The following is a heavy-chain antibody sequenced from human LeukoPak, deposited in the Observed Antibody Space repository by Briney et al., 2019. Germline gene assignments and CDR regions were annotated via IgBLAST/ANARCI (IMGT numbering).Heavy chain of an antibody. Sequence: SETLSLTCAVYGGSFSGYYWSWIRQPPGKGLEWIGEINHSGSTNYNPSLKSRVTISVDTSKNQFSLKLSSVTAADTAVYYCARGSLHIVVVPAAIFGYYFDYWGQGTLVTVSS. CDR1: GGSFSGYY. CDR2: INHSGST. J-gene: IGHJ4*02. CDR3: ARGSLHIVVVPAAIFGYYFDY. D-gene: IGHD2-2*02. V-gene: IGHV4-34*01.